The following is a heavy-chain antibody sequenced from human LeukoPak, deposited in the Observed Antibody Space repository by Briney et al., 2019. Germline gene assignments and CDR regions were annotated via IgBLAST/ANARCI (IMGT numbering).Heavy chain of an antibody. CDR2: IYYSGST. CDR3: ARENNQYYFDY. D-gene: IGHD1/OR15-1a*01. Sequence: TSETLSLTCTVSGGSISSYYWSWIRQPPGKGLEWIGYIYYSGSTNYNPSLKSRVTISVDTSRNQLSLKLSSVTAADTAVYYCARENNQYYFDYWGQGTLVTVSS. CDR1: GGSISSYY. J-gene: IGHJ4*02. V-gene: IGHV4-59*01.